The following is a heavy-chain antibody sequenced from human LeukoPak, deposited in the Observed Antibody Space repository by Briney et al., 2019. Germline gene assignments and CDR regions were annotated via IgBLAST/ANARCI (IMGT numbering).Heavy chain of an antibody. D-gene: IGHD2-21*01. J-gene: IGHJ4*02. CDR1: GGSISSYY. V-gene: IGHV4-59*01. CDR2: IYYSGST. Sequence: SETLSLTCTVSGGSISSYYWSWIRQPPGKGLEWIGYIYYSGSTNYNPSLRGRVTISVDTSKSQFSLKLSSVTAADTAVYYCARQGEEALWGYQIYYFDYWGQGTLVTVSS. CDR3: ARQGEEALWGYQIYYFDY.